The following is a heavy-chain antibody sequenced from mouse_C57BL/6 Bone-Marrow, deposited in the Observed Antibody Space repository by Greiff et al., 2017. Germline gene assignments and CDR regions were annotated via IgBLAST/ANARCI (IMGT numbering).Heavy chain of an antibody. J-gene: IGHJ1*03. Sequence: QVQLQQSGAELVMPGASVKLSCKASGYTFTSYWMHWVKQRPGPGLEWIGEIDPSDSYTNYNQKFKGKSTLTVDKSSSTAYMQLSSLTSEDSAVYYCARSPITTVVEDWYFDGWGTGTTVTVSS. CDR2: IDPSDSYT. V-gene: IGHV1-69*01. CDR1: GYTFTSYW. CDR3: ARSPITTVVEDWYFDG. D-gene: IGHD1-1*01.